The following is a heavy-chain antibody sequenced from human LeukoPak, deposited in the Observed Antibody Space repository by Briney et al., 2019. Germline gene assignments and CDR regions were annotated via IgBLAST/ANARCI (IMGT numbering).Heavy chain of an antibody. CDR3: ARDRSITIFGVVTPDWYFDL. V-gene: IGHV1-24*01. J-gene: IGHJ2*01. D-gene: IGHD3-3*01. CDR2: FDPEDGET. Sequence: ASVKVSCKVSGYTLTELSMHWVRQAPGKGLEWMGGFDPEDGETIYAQKFQGRVTITADESTSTAYMELSSLRSEDTAVYYCARDRSITIFGVVTPDWYFDLWGRGTLVTVSS. CDR1: GYTLTELS.